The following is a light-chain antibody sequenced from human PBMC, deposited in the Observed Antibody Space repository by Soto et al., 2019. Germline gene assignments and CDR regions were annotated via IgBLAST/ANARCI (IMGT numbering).Light chain of an antibody. CDR2: DAS. CDR3: QQRGNWPPT. CDR1: QSVSSY. J-gene: IGKJ4*01. V-gene: IGKV3-11*01. Sequence: EIVLTQSPATLSLSPGERATLSCRASQSVSSYLAWYQQKPGQAPRLLIYDASNRATGLPARFSGRGSGTDSSLSVSTLEPEDFEVYYCQQRGNWPPTFGGGTKVEIK.